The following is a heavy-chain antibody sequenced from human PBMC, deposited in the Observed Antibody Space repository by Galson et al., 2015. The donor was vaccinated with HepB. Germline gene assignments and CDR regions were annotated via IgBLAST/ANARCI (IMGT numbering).Heavy chain of an antibody. CDR1: GFTYSNYW. CDR2: IYSDGTNI. D-gene: IGHD6-6*01. CDR3: TRTLYSSSSYY. J-gene: IGHJ4*02. Sequence: SLRLSCAASGFTYSNYWMHWVRQAPGKGLVWVSRIYSDGTNIKYADPVKGRFTISRDNAENTLYLEMNSLRVEDTAVYYCTRTLYSSSSYYWGQGTLVTVSS. V-gene: IGHV3-74*03.